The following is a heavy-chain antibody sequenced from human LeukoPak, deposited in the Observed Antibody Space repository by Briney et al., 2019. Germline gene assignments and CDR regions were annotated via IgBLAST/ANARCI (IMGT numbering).Heavy chain of an antibody. Sequence: GASLRLSCAASGFTFSSYAMSWVRQAPGKGLEWVSSITASTGSTYYADSVKGRFTMSRDNSENTLYLQMNSLRADDTAVYYCAKAERPGYYGMDVWGPGTTVTVSS. CDR3: AKAERPGYYGMDV. V-gene: IGHV3-23*01. J-gene: IGHJ6*02. CDR1: GFTFSSYA. D-gene: IGHD1-14*01. CDR2: ITASTGST.